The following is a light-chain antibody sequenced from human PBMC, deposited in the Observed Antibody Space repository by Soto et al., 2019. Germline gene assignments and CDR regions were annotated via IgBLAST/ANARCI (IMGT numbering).Light chain of an antibody. V-gene: IGKV3-11*01. Sequence: IVLTQSPATLSLSPGERATLSCRASQSVSSYVGWYKQKPGQAPRLLIYDASNGATGIPARCSSSAAGTESTLTISSLAPEVFGVYYCQQRSNWPRTFGQGTKVDIK. J-gene: IGKJ1*01. CDR1: QSVSSY. CDR3: QQRSNWPRT. CDR2: DAS.